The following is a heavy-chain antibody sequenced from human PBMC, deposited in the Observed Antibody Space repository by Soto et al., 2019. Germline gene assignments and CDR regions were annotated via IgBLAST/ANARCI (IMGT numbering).Heavy chain of an antibody. V-gene: IGHV3-33*01. CDR3: ARDSNNYYFDF. CDR1: GLSFSNYG. Sequence: GGSLRLSCAASGLSFSNYGMHWVRQAPGKGLEWVAIIWYDGSNKYYADSVKGRFTISRDNSKNTLYLQMSSLRAEDTAVYYCARDSNNYYFDFWGQGAQVTVSS. J-gene: IGHJ4*02. D-gene: IGHD1-1*01. CDR2: IWYDGSNK.